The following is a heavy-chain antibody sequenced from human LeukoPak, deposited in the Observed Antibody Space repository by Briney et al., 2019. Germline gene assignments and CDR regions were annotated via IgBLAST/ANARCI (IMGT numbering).Heavy chain of an antibody. CDR1: GGSISSYY. D-gene: IGHD1-7*01. Sequence: PSETLSLTCTVSGGSISSYYWSWIRQPPGKGLEWIGYIYYSGSTNYNPSLKSRVTISVDTSKNQFSLKLSSVTAADTAVYYCARMGITGTTVGPGWFDPWGQGTLVTVSS. CDR3: ARMGITGTTVGPGWFDP. CDR2: IYYSGST. V-gene: IGHV4-59*01. J-gene: IGHJ5*02.